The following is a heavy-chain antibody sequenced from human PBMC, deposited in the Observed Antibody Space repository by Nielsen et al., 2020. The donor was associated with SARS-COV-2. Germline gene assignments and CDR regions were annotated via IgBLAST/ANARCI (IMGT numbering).Heavy chain of an antibody. CDR3: ASSGWLDY. J-gene: IGHJ4*02. V-gene: IGHV3-11*04. Sequence: VGSLRLSCAASGFALSDHFMSWIRQAPGKGLEWISYISNRESGSVTYYADSVKGRFTISRDSAKSSLYLQMNSLRAEDTAVYYCASSGWLDYWGQGTLVTVSS. CDR1: GFALSDHF. D-gene: IGHD6-19*01. CDR2: ISNRESGSVT.